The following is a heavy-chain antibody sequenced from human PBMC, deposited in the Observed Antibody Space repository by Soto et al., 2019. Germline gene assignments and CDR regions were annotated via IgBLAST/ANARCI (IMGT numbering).Heavy chain of an antibody. CDR1: GGSISSGGYY. J-gene: IGHJ4*02. CDR3: ARGSSGWYYVDY. V-gene: IGHV4-31*03. Sequence: QVQLQESGPGLVKPSQTLSLTCTVSGGSISSGGYYWSWIRQHPGKGLEWIGYIYYSGSTYYNLSLKSRVTISVDTSKNQFSLKLSSVTAADTAVYYCARGSSGWYYVDYWGQGTLVTVSS. CDR2: IYYSGST. D-gene: IGHD6-19*01.